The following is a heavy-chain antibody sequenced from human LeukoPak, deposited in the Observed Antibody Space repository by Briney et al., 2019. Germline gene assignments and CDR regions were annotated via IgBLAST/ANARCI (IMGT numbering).Heavy chain of an antibody. CDR2: LNEDGTTI. V-gene: IGHV3-74*01. Sequence: GGSLRRSCAASGFTFGSYWMHWFRQPPGKGLVWVSRLNEDGTTITYADSVKGRFTISRDNAKNRLYLQMNSLRVEDTAVYYCARSITGNAFDIWGQGTLVIVSS. D-gene: IGHD1-20*01. CDR3: ARSITGNAFDI. J-gene: IGHJ3*02. CDR1: GFTFGSYW.